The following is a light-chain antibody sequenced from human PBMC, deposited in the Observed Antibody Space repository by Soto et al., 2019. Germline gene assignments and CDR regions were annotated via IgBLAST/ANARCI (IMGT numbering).Light chain of an antibody. CDR2: EAS. Sequence: DIQMTQSPSTLSASVGDRVTITCRASQTISSFLAWYQHKPGEAPKLLIAEASSLESGVPSRFSGSGSGTDFTLTISSLQPEDFATYYCQQTNSFPLTFGGGTKVEIK. CDR1: QTISSF. J-gene: IGKJ4*01. CDR3: QQTNSFPLT. V-gene: IGKV1-5*01.